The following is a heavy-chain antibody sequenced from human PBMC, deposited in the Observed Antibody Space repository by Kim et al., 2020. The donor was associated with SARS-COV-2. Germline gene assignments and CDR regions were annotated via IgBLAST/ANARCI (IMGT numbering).Heavy chain of an antibody. J-gene: IGHJ6*02. CDR2: IYYSGST. Sequence: SETLSLTCTVSGGSISSGGYYWSWIRQHPGKGLEWIGYIYYSGSTYYNPSLKSRVTISVDTSKNQFSLKLSSVTAADTAVYYCARDKGSYYYDSSGYPQKYYYYGMAVWGQGTTVTVSS. D-gene: IGHD3-22*01. CDR3: ARDKGSYYYDSSGYPQKYYYYGMAV. CDR1: GGSISSGGYY. V-gene: IGHV4-31*03.